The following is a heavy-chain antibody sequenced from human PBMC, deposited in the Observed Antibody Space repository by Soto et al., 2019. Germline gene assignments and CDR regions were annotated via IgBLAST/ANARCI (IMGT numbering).Heavy chain of an antibody. Sequence: GGSLRLSCAASGFTFSSYSMNWVRQAPGKGLEWVSSISSSSSYIYYADSVKGRFTISRDNAKNSLYLQMNSLRAEDTAVYYCARMAVANTSYVIWGQGTLVTVSS. CDR1: GFTFSSYS. CDR3: ARMAVANTSYVI. J-gene: IGHJ4*02. D-gene: IGHD6-19*01. CDR2: ISSSSSYI. V-gene: IGHV3-21*01.